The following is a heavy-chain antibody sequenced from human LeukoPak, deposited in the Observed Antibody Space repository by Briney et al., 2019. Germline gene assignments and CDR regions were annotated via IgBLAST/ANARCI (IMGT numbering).Heavy chain of an antibody. V-gene: IGHV3-30*04. CDR1: GFTFSSYA. J-gene: IGHJ4*02. CDR2: ISYDGSNK. CDR3: ARAPYSGSPLDY. D-gene: IGHD1-26*01. Sequence: PGGSLRLSCAASGFTFSSYAMHWVRQAPGKGREWVAVISYDGSNKYYADSVKGRFTISRDNSKNTLYLQMNSLRAEDTAVYYCARAPYSGSPLDYWGQGTLVTVSS.